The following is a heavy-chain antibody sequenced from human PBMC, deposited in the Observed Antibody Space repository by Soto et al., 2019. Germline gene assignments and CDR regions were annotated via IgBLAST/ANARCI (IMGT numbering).Heavy chain of an antibody. CDR1: GGSISSYY. V-gene: IGHV4-59*08. Sequence: SETLSLTCTVSGGSISSYYWSWIRQPPGKGLEWIGYIYYSGSTNYNPSLKSRVTISVDTSKNQFSLKLSSVTAADTAVYYCARHEHPYGDYWYFDLWGRGTLVTVSS. D-gene: IGHD4-17*01. J-gene: IGHJ2*01. CDR3: ARHEHPYGDYWYFDL. CDR2: IYYSGST.